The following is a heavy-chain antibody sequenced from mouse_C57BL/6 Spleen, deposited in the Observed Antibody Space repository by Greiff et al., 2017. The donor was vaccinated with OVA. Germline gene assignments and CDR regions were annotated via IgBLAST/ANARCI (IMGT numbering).Heavy chain of an antibody. J-gene: IGHJ4*01. CDR2: IDPSDSYT. V-gene: IGHV1-59*01. CDR3: ARSRGNYAMDY. CDR1: GYTFTSYW. Sequence: VQLQQPGAELVRPGTSVKLSCKASGYTFTSYWMHWVKQRPGQGLEWIGVIDPSDSYTNYNQKFKGKATLTVDTSSSTAYMQLSSLTSEDSAVYYCARSRGNYAMDYWGQGTSVTVPS.